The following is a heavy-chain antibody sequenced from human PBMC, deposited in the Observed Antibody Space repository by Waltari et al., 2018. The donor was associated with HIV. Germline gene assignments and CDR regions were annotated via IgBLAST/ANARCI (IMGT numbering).Heavy chain of an antibody. CDR2: IYHSGST. Sequence: QVQLQQWGAGLLKSSETLSLPCAVYGGSFSGSYWSWLRQPPGKGLEWIGEIYHSGSTNYNPSLKSRVTISVDTSKNQFSLKLSSVTAADTAVYYCARGRWTMVRGVIQAYYYYYGMDVWGQGTTVTVSS. CDR3: ARGRWTMVRGVIQAYYYYYGMDV. D-gene: IGHD3-10*01. V-gene: IGHV4-34*01. CDR1: GGSFSGSY. J-gene: IGHJ6*02.